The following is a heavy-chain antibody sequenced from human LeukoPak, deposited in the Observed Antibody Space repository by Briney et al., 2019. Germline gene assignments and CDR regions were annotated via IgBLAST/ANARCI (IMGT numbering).Heavy chain of an antibody. V-gene: IGHV4-61*01. CDR3: ARRGGSGRSFDY. J-gene: IGHJ4*02. Sequence: SETLSLTCTVSGGSVSSGSYYWSWIRQPPGKGLEWIGYIYYSGSTNYNPSLKSRVTMSVDTSQNQFSLRLSSVTAADTAVYYCARRGGSGRSFDYWGQGTLVTISS. CDR1: GGSVSSGSYY. D-gene: IGHD3-10*01. CDR2: IYYSGST.